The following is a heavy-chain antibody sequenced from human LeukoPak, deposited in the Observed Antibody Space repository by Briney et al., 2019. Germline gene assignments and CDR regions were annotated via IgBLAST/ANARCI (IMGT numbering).Heavy chain of an antibody. D-gene: IGHD3-10*01. V-gene: IGHV3-11*04. CDR3: ARGRSGSYGFFDY. J-gene: IGHJ4*02. Sequence: GGSLRLSCAASGFTFSDNYMTWVRQAPGRGLEWLSYISGNGRDIQYADSVKGRFTISRDNAKNTVYLQMNSLRAEDTAVYYCARGRSGSYGFFDYWSLGNLVTVSS. CDR1: GFTFSDNY. CDR2: ISGNGRDI.